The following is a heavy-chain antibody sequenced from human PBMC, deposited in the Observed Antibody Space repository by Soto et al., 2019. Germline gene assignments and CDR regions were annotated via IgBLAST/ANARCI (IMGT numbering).Heavy chain of an antibody. J-gene: IGHJ4*02. CDR1: GGSFSGYY. CDR2: INQSGGT. Sequence: QVQLQQWGAGLLEPSETLSLTCAVYGGSFSGYYWSWIRQPPGKGLEWIGEINQSGGTNYNPSLKSRVTISVDTSKNQFSLKLSSVTAADTAVYYCARTYSSSWSPFDYWGQGTLVTVSS. V-gene: IGHV4-34*01. CDR3: ARTYSSSWSPFDY. D-gene: IGHD6-13*01.